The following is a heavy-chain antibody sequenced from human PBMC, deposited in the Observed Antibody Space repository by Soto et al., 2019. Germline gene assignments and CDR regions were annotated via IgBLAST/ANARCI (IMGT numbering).Heavy chain of an antibody. CDR2: IIPIFGTA. Sequence: QVQLVQSGAEVKKPGSSVKVSCKASGGTFSSYAISWVRQAPGQGLEWMGGIIPIFGTANYAQKFQGRVTITADESTSTAYMELSSLRSEVTAVYYCAREAPNGYRRCYFDYWGQGTVVTVSS. V-gene: IGHV1-69*01. CDR1: GGTFSSYA. CDR3: AREAPNGYRRCYFDY. J-gene: IGHJ4*02. D-gene: IGHD5-12*01.